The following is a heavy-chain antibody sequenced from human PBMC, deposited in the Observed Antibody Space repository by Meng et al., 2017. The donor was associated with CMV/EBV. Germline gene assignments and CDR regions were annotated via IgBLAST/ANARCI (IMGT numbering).Heavy chain of an antibody. V-gene: IGHV3-23*01. D-gene: IGHD5-24*01. Sequence: LSCAAAGFTCSSYAMSWVRQAPGKGLEWVSAISGSGGSTYYADSVKGRFTISRDNSKNTLYLQMNSLRAEDTAVYYCAKEQRDGYNDYWGQGTLVTVSS. CDR2: ISGSGGST. CDR3: AKEQRDGYNDY. CDR1: GFTCSSYA. J-gene: IGHJ4*02.